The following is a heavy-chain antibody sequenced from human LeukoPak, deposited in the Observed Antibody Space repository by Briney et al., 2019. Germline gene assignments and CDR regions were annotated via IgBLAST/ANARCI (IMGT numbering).Heavy chain of an antibody. Sequence: SVKVSCKASGGTFSSYDISWVRQAPGQGLEWMGGIIPIFGTANYAQKFQGRVTITADESTSTAYMELSSLRSEDTAVYYCARGPLLGSSSVGYYYGMDVWGQGTTVTVSS. CDR2: IIPIFGTA. CDR1: GGTFSSYD. CDR3: ARGPLLGSSSVGYYYGMDV. J-gene: IGHJ6*02. D-gene: IGHD6-6*01. V-gene: IGHV1-69*13.